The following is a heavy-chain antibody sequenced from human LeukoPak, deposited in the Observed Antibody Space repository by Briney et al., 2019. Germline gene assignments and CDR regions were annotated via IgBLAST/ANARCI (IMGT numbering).Heavy chain of an antibody. CDR1: GGSFSDYY. Sequence: SETLSLTCAVYGGSFSDYYWTWIRQPPGKGLEWIGEINHSGRTNYNPSLKSRVTISVDTSKNQFSLKLSSVTAADTAVYHCARRRKDLNWFDPWGQGTLVTVSS. V-gene: IGHV4-34*01. CDR3: ARRRKDLNWFDP. J-gene: IGHJ5*02. CDR2: INHSGRT.